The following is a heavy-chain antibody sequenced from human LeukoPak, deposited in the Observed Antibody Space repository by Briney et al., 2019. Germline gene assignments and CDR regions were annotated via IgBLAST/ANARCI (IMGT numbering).Heavy chain of an antibody. D-gene: IGHD6-6*01. J-gene: IGHJ5*02. Sequence: GRSLRLSCAASGFTFGECAMHWVRQAPGKGLEWVSGISWNSGNIGYADSVKGRFTISRDNAKNSLYLQMNSLRAEDMALYYCAKDGGAYSSSAGWFDPWGQGTLVTVSS. CDR3: AKDGGAYSSSAGWFDP. V-gene: IGHV3-9*03. CDR2: ISWNSGNI. CDR1: GFTFGECA.